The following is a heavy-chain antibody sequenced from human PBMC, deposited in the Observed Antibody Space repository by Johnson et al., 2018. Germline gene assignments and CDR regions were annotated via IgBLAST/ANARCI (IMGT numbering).Heavy chain of an antibody. V-gene: IGHV3-30*18. D-gene: IGHD2-21*02. Sequence: QVQLVESGGGVVQPGRSLRLSCAASGFTFSSYGMHWVRQAPGKGLEWVAVISYDGSNKYYADSVKGRFTISRDNSKNTLYLKINSLRAEDTAVYYCAKELGVVTAMGAFDIWGQGTMVTVSS. CDR2: ISYDGSNK. CDR1: GFTFSSYG. CDR3: AKELGVVTAMGAFDI. J-gene: IGHJ3*02.